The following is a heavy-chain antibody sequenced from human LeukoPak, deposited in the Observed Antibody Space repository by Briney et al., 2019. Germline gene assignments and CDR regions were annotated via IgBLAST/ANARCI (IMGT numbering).Heavy chain of an antibody. J-gene: IGHJ6*04. D-gene: IGHD4-11*01. Sequence: SVKVSCKASRGTFSSYAISWVRQAPGQGLEWMGGIIPIFGTANYAQKFQGRVTITADKSTSTAYMELSSLRSEDTAVYYCARDALGIYTSYYYGMDVWGKGTTVTVSS. CDR3: ARDALGIYTSYYYGMDV. CDR2: IIPIFGTA. V-gene: IGHV1-69*06. CDR1: RGTFSSYA.